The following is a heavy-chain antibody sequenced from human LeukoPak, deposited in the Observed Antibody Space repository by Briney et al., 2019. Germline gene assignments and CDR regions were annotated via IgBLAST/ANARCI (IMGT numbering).Heavy chain of an antibody. CDR3: TRDGEYSVSGYSDAFDI. D-gene: IGHD6-13*01. CDR2: IWYDGSNK. CDR1: GFTFSSYG. Sequence: GESLRLSCAASGFTFSSYGMLWVRQAPGKGLEWVAFIWYDGSNKYYADSVKGRFTISRDNTKNTLYLQMNSLRAEETTVQYCTRDGEYSVSGYSDAFDISGQGTMVSASS. V-gene: IGHV3-33*01. J-gene: IGHJ3*02.